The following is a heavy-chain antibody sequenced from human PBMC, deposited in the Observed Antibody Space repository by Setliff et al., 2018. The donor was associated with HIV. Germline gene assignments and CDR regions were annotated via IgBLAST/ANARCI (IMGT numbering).Heavy chain of an antibody. V-gene: IGHV4-34*01. Sequence: PSETLSLSCAASGFSVSSNYMSWVRQPPGKGLEWIGEINHSGSTNYNPSLKSRVTISVDTSKNQFALKLASVTAADTAVYYCARGFTIFGVGFSADPTGNWFDPWGQGTLVTVSS. CDR1: GFSVSSNY. CDR2: INHSGST. D-gene: IGHD3-3*01. J-gene: IGHJ5*02. CDR3: ARGFTIFGVGFSADPTGNWFDP.